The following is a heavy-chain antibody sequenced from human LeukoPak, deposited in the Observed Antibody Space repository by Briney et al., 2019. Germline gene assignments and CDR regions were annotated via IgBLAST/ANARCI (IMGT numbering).Heavy chain of an antibody. Sequence: SVKVSCKASGGTFSSYAISWVRQAPGQGLEWMGGIIPIFGTANYAQKFQGRVTITADESTSTAYMELSSLRSEDTAVYYCARGVSGSYALNWFDPWGQGTLVTVSS. J-gene: IGHJ5*02. D-gene: IGHD3-16*01. CDR1: GGTFSSYA. CDR2: IIPIFGTA. CDR3: ARGVSGSYALNWFDP. V-gene: IGHV1-69*13.